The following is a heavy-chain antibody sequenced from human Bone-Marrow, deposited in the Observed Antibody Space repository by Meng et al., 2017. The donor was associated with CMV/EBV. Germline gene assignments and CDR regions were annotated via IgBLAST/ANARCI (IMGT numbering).Heavy chain of an antibody. CDR1: GSSVSSRRYY. J-gene: IGHJ5*02. CDR2: VYYIGST. V-gene: IGHV4-61*01. D-gene: IGHD2-2*01. Sequence: SGSSVSSRRYYWRRIRQPPGTGLEWIGYVYYIGSTNYSPSLKSRVTISVDTSQNQFSLKLRSVTAADTAVYYCARASLVVPAAYPLGPWGQGTLVTVSS. CDR3: ARASLVVPAAYPLGP.